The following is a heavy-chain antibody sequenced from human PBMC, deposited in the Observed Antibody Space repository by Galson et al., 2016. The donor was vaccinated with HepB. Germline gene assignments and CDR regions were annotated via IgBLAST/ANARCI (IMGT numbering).Heavy chain of an antibody. V-gene: IGHV3-7*03. D-gene: IGHD6-13*01. CDR2: INQDGSDK. CDR3: ASDRRYSSWSF. J-gene: IGHJ4*02. Sequence: VRQTPGKGLAWVATINQDGSDKYYVDSVKGRFTISRDNAKNSLYLQMNSLRAGDTAVYYCASDRRYSSWSFWGQGTLVTVSS.